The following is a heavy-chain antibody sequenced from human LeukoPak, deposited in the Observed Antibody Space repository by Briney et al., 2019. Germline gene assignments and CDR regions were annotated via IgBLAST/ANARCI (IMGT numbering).Heavy chain of an antibody. CDR1: GFTFSSYG. V-gene: IGHV3-33*01. D-gene: IGHD3-9*01. Sequence: PGGSLRLSCAASGFTFSSYGMHWVRQAPGKGLEWVAVIWYDGSNKYYADSVKGRFTISRDNSKNTLYLQMNSLRAEDTAVYHCARDPSGYDILTGVPPNFGPFDYWGQGTLVTVSS. CDR2: IWYDGSNK. J-gene: IGHJ4*02. CDR3: ARDPSGYDILTGVPPNFGPFDY.